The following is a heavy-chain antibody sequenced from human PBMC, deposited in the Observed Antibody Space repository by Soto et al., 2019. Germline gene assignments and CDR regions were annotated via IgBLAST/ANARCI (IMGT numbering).Heavy chain of an antibody. V-gene: IGHV3-23*01. CDR3: AKETHSSGWTLYYYYGLDV. CDR2: ISGSGGST. Sequence: TGGSLRLSCAASGVTFSSYAMSWVRQAPGKGQEWVSAISGSGGSTYYADSGKGRFTISRDNSKNTLYLQMKSLRAEDTAVYYCAKETHSSGWTLYYYYGLDVWGQGTTVPVSS. CDR1: GVTFSSYA. D-gene: IGHD6-19*01. J-gene: IGHJ6*02.